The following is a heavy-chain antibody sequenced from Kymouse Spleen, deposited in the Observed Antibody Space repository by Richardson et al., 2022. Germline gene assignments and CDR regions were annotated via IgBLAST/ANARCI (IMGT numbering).Heavy chain of an antibody. CDR2: INHSGST. D-gene: IGHD1-7*01. Sequence: QVQLQQWGAGLLKPSETLSLTCAVYGGSFSGYYWSWIRQPPGKGLEWIGEINHSGSTNYNPSLKSRVTISVDTSKNQFSLKLSSVTAADTAVYYCARNNWNYLFDYWGQGTLVTVSS. CDR1: GGSFSGYY. V-gene: IGHV4-34*01. CDR3: ARNNWNYLFDY. J-gene: IGHJ4*02.